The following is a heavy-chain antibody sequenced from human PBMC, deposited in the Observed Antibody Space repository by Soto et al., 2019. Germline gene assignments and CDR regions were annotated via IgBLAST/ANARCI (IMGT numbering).Heavy chain of an antibody. Sequence: QVQLQESGPGLVKPSGTLSLTCAVSGGSFTSNNWWTWVRQPPGQGLEWIGEIYRTGSTNYNPSFKSRVTISLDKSENQFSLKVTSLTAADTAVYYCASRDPGTSVDYWGQGTLVTVSS. CDR1: GGSFTSNNW. J-gene: IGHJ4*02. CDR2: IYRTGST. V-gene: IGHV4-4*02. D-gene: IGHD1-7*01. CDR3: ASRDPGTSVDY.